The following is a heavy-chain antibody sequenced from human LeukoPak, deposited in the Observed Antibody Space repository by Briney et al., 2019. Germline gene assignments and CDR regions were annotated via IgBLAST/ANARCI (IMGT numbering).Heavy chain of an antibody. CDR1: GGSISSYF. CDR3: ARAGYSYGYDAFDI. V-gene: IGHV4-59*08. CDR2: IYYSGST. D-gene: IGHD5-18*01. J-gene: IGHJ3*02. Sequence: PSETLSLTCTVTGGSISSYFWSWIRQPPGKGLEWIGYIYYSGSTNYNPSLNSRVTISVDTSKNQFSLKLSSVTAADTAVYYCARAGYSYGYDAFDIWGQGTMVTVSS.